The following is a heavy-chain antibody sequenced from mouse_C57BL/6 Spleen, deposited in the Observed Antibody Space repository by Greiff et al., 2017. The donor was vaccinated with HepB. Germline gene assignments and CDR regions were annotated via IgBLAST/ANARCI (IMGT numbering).Heavy chain of an antibody. CDR2: IYPGDGDT. V-gene: IGHV1-82*01. Sequence: VQLQQSGPELVKPGASVKISCKASGYAFSSSWMNWVKQRPGKGLEWIGRIYPGDGDTNYNGKFKGKATLAADKSSSTAYMQLSSLTSEDSAVYFCARSPNGGYAMDYWGQGTSVTVSS. CDR1: GYAFSSSW. CDR3: ARSPNGGYAMDY. J-gene: IGHJ4*01.